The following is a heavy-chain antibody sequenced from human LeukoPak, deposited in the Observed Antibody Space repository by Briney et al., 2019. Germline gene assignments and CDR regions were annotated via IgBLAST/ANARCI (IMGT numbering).Heavy chain of an antibody. CDR1: GYTFTGYY. CDR3: AKKWGHGNSPLDY. CDR2: INPNSGGT. D-gene: IGHD5-24*01. Sequence: ASVKVSCKASGYTFTGYYMYWVRQAPGQGLEWMGWINPNSGGTNYAQKFQGRVTMTRDTSISTAYMELSRLRSDDTAVYYCAKKWGHGNSPLDYWGQGTLVTVTS. J-gene: IGHJ4*02. V-gene: IGHV1-2*02.